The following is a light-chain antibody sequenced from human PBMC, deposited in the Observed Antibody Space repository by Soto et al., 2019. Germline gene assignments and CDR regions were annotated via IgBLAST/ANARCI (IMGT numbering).Light chain of an antibody. J-gene: IGLJ1*01. CDR2: EVS. V-gene: IGLV2-14*01. CDR1: SSDVGGYNY. CDR3: SSYTSSRAYV. Sequence: QSALTQPASVSGSPEQSITISCTGTSSDVGGYNYVSWYQQQSGKAPKLMIHEVSNRPSGVSNRFSGSKSGNTASLTISGPQAEDEADYYCSSYTSSRAYVFGIGTKVTVL.